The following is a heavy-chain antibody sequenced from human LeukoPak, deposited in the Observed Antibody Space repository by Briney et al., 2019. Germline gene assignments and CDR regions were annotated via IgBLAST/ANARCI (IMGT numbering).Heavy chain of an antibody. D-gene: IGHD2-15*01. CDR2: ISYDGSDK. Sequence: PGGSLRLSCAASGFTFSNFAMHWVRQTPGKGLEWVALISYDGSDKYYADSVKGRFTISRDKSKNTLFLQMDSLRNEDTAVYFCARDRCSGGSCYSTDYWGQGTLVTVSS. V-gene: IGHV3-30-3*01. CDR1: GFTFSNFA. CDR3: ARDRCSGGSCYSTDY. J-gene: IGHJ4*02.